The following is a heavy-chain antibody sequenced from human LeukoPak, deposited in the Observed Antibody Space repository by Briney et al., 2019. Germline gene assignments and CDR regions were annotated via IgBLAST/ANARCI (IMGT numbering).Heavy chain of an antibody. CDR1: GFTFRNCR. Sequence: GGSLRLSCAASGFTFRNCRMNWARQAPGRGLEWVANVKKDGSETHYVDSVMGRFTISRDNAKNLMYLEMNSLRAEDTAVYYCASDPDSTILPQYFQHCGQGALVTVSS. V-gene: IGHV3-7*04. CDR3: ASDPDSTILPQYFQH. CDR2: VKKDGSET. D-gene: IGHD5-18*01. J-gene: IGHJ1*01.